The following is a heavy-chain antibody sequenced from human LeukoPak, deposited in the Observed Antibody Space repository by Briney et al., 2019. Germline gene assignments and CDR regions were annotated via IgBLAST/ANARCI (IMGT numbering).Heavy chain of an antibody. CDR3: ARAAQVYGGIYYYYYYMDV. CDR2: IYYSGST. CDR1: GGSISSSSYY. V-gene: IGHV4-39*07. D-gene: IGHD4-23*01. Sequence: SETLSLTCTVSGGSISSSSYYWGWIRQPPGKGLEWIGSIYYSGSTYYNPSLKSRVTISVDTSKNQFSLKLSSVTAADTAVYYCARAAQVYGGIYYYYYYMDVWGKGTTVTISS. J-gene: IGHJ6*03.